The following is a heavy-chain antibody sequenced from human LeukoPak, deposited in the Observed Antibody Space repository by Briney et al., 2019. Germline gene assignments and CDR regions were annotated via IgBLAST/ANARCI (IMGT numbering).Heavy chain of an antibody. Sequence: ASVKVSCKTSGYIFTKHGISWVRQAPGQGLEWMGWISGYNGDTRYAQNFQGRITVTTDTSTSTAYMELRSLRSDDTAVYYCAREGIVGAFDAFDIWGQGTMVTVSS. J-gene: IGHJ3*02. CDR1: GYIFTKHG. V-gene: IGHV1-18*01. CDR2: ISGYNGDT. D-gene: IGHD1-26*01. CDR3: AREGIVGAFDAFDI.